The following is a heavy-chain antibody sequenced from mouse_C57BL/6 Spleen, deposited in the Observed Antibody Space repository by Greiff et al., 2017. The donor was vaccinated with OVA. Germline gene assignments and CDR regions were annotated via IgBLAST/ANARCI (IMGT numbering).Heavy chain of an antibody. V-gene: IGHV1-66*01. CDR3: AYSNLFDY. J-gene: IGHJ2*01. CDR1: GYSFTSYY. CDR2: IYPGSGNT. D-gene: IGHD2-5*01. Sequence: QVHVKQSGPELVKPGASVKISCKASGYSFTSYYIHWVKQRPGQGLEWIGWIYPGSGNTKYNEKFKGKATLTADTSSSTAYMQLSSLTSEDSAVYYCAYSNLFDYWGQGTTLTVSS.